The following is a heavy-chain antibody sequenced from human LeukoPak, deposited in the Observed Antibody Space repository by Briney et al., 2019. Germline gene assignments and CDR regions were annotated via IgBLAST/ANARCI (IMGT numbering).Heavy chain of an antibody. CDR2: ISWNGGTI. D-gene: IGHD5-18*01. V-gene: IGHV3-9*01. CDR1: GFTFYDHA. CDR3: AKDRGYNYGKGVDY. Sequence: PGGSLRLSCAASGFTFYDHAMHWVRQAPGKGLEWVSGISWNGGTIGYADSVKGRFTISRDNAKNSLYLQMNSLRAEDTALYYCAKDRGYNYGKGVDYWGQGTLVTVSS. J-gene: IGHJ4*02.